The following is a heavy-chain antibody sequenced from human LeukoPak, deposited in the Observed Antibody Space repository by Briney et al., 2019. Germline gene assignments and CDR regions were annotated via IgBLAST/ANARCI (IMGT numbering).Heavy chain of an antibody. D-gene: IGHD3-10*01. V-gene: IGHV4-59*01. CDR1: GGSISSYY. CDR3: ARGYGSGSYYNPYYYYYGMDV. CDR2: IYYSGGT. Sequence: SETLSLTCTVSGGSISSYYWSWIRQPPGKGLEWIGYIYYSGGTNYNPSLKSRVTISVDTSKNQFSLKLSSVTAADTAVYYCARGYGSGSYYNPYYYYYGMDVWGQGTTVTVSS. J-gene: IGHJ6*02.